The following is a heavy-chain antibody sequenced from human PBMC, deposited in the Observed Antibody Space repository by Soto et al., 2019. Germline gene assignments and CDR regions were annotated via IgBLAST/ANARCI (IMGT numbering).Heavy chain of an antibody. CDR3: ARDDSCGFGGYYYYGMDV. Sequence: PSRTLSLTCTVLGASISYYYWTWIRQPEGKGLEWIGNIYNGGSTNYNPALRSRVTISVDTSKYQFSLRLSSVTAADTAVYYCARDDSCGFGGYYYYGMDVWGQGTTVTVSS. CDR2: IYNGGST. J-gene: IGHJ6*02. V-gene: IGHV4-59*01. CDR1: GASISYYY. D-gene: IGHD3-10*01.